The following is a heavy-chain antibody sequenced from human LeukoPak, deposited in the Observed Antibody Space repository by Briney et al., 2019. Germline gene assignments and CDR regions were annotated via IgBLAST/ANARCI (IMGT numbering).Heavy chain of an antibody. CDR3: ARRYQYDKSGQYYDDF. J-gene: IGHJ4*02. V-gene: IGHV4-34*01. CDR2: INHSGST. Sequence: SETLSLTCAVYGGSFSGYYWSWIRQPPGKGLEWIGEINHSGSTNYNPSLKSRVTISVDTSKNQFSLKLSSVTAADTAVYYCARRYQYDKSGQYYDDFWGQGTLVTVSS. D-gene: IGHD3-22*01. CDR1: GGSFSGYY.